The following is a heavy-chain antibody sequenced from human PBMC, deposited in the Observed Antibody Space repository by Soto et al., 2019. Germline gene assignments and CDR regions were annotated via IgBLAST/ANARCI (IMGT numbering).Heavy chain of an antibody. CDR2: ISSSSSTM. CDR3: ERGGTTDVTTSVEY. Sequence: WGTLRLSCAASGGTFRSYNLNCDRQAPGKALDWVAYISSSSSTMYYAYSVKGRFTISRDNAKNSLYLQMKRLRDDDTAMYYCERGGTTDVTTSVEYCGQGTLLTVSS. CDR1: GGTFRSYN. V-gene: IGHV3-48*02. D-gene: IGHD4-17*01. J-gene: IGHJ4*01.